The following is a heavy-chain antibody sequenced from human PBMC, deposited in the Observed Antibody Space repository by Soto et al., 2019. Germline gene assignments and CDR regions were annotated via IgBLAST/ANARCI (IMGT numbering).Heavy chain of an antibody. J-gene: IGHJ3*02. Sequence: NPSETLSLTCTVSGGSISSYYWSWIRQPPGKGLEWIGYIYYSGSTNYNPSLKSRVTISVDTSKNQFSLKLSSVTAADTAVYYGATGGRGYCSGGSCLDIWGQGTMVTVSS. D-gene: IGHD2-15*01. CDR3: ATGGRGYCSGGSCLDI. V-gene: IGHV4-59*08. CDR2: IYYSGST. CDR1: GGSISSYY.